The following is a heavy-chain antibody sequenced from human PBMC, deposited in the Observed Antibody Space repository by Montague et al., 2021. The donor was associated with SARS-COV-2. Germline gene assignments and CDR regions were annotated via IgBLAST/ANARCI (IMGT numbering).Heavy chain of an antibody. CDR1: GGSTSSTSFF. J-gene: IGHJ4*02. CDR3: ARSTSGWFIY. V-gene: IGHV4-39*01. Sequence: SETLSLTCSVSGGSTSSTSFFWAWIRQPPGKGLEWVGSMYSSGTTYYNPSLKSRVTISGDTSRNQLSVRLSPVTAADTAVYYCARSTSGWFIYWGQGTLVTVSS. D-gene: IGHD6-19*01. CDR2: MYSSGTT.